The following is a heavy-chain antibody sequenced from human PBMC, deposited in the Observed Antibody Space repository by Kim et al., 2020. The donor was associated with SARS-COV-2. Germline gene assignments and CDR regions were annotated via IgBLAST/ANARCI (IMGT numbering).Heavy chain of an antibody. CDR3: ARDPMITFGGVIVPYFDY. CDR1: GFTFSSYS. Sequence: GGSLRLSCAASGFTFSSYSMNWVRQAPGKGLEWVSYISSSSSTIYYADSVKGRFTISRDHAKNSLYLQMNSLRDEDTAVYYCARDPMITFGGVIVPYFDYWGQGTLVTVSS. V-gene: IGHV3-48*02. CDR2: ISSSSSTI. J-gene: IGHJ4*02. D-gene: IGHD3-16*02.